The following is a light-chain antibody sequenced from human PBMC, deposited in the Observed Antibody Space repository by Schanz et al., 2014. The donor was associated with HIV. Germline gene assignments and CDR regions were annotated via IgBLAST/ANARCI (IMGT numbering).Light chain of an antibody. V-gene: IGLV6-57*04. CDR3: QSYDSNKRWV. CDR2: DDN. CDR1: SGSIASNY. J-gene: IGLJ3*02. Sequence: NFMLTQSHSVSESPGKTVTISCTRSSGSIASNYVQWHQQPPGSAPTTVIYDDNQRPSGVPDRFSGSIDSSSNSASLTISRLKTEDEADYYCQSYDSNKRWVFGGGTKLTVL.